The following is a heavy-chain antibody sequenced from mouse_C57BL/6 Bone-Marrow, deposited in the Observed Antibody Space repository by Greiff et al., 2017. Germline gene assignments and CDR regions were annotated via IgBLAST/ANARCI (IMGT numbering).Heavy chain of an antibody. Sequence: VQLKESGGGLVKPGGSLKLSCAASGFTFSSYAMSWVRQTPEKRLEWVATISDGGSYTYYPDNVKGRFTISRDNAKNNLYLQMSHLKSEDTAMYYCAREGCYYGRGEYYFDYWGQGTTLTVSS. V-gene: IGHV5-4*01. CDR1: GFTFSSYA. J-gene: IGHJ2*01. D-gene: IGHD1-1*01. CDR2: ISDGGSYT. CDR3: AREGCYYGRGEYYFDY.